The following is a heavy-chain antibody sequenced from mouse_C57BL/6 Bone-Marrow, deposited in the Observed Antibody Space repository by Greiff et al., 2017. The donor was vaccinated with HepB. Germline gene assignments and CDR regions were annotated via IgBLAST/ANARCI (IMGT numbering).Heavy chain of an antibody. CDR2: IYPGSGST. CDR1: GYTFTSYW. Sequence: QVQLQQPGAELVKPGASVKMSCKASGYTFTSYWITWVKQRPGQGLEWIGDIYPGSGSTNYNEKFKSKATLTVDTSSSTAYMQLSSLTSEDSAVYYCARGEPGRGGYYFDYWGQGTTLTVSS. V-gene: IGHV1-55*01. CDR3: ARGEPGRGGYYFDY. J-gene: IGHJ2*01.